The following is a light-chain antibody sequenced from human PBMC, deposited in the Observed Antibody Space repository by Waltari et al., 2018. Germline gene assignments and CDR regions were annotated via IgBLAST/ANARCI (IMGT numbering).Light chain of an antibody. V-gene: IGLV3-1*01. CDR1: ALGNKY. J-gene: IGLJ2*01. Sequence: SYDLIQPPSVSVSPGQTATITCSGDALGNKYVYWYQQKSGQSPILVIYQDSNRPYGIPGRFSGSNSENTATLTIRGTQALDEGDFYCQTWDTNTGVFGGGTKLTVL. CDR3: QTWDTNTGV. CDR2: QDS.